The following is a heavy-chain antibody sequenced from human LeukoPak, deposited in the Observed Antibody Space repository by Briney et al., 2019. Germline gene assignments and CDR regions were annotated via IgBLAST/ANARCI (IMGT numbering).Heavy chain of an antibody. CDR1: GYTFTSYG. D-gene: IGHD3-10*01. V-gene: IGHV1-18*04. CDR2: ISVYNGNT. J-gene: IGHJ5*02. Sequence: EASVKVSCKASGYTFTSYGISWVRQAPGQGLEWMGWISVYNGNTNYAQKLQGRVTMTTDTTTSTAYMELRSLRSDDTAVYYCARDQTRMVRGLPGPWGQGTLVTVSS. CDR3: ARDQTRMVRGLPGP.